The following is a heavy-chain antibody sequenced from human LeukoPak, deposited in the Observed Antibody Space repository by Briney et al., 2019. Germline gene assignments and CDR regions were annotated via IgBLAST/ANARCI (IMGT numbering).Heavy chain of an antibody. Sequence: ASVKVSCKASGYTFTGYYMHWVRQAPGQGLELMGWINPNSGGTNYAQKFQGRVTMTRDTSISTAYMELSRLRSDDTAVYYCARDPAVVVPAAIRQFWFDPWGQGTLVTVSS. D-gene: IGHD2-2*01. CDR2: INPNSGGT. CDR3: ARDPAVVVPAAIRQFWFDP. J-gene: IGHJ5*02. CDR1: GYTFTGYY. V-gene: IGHV1-2*02.